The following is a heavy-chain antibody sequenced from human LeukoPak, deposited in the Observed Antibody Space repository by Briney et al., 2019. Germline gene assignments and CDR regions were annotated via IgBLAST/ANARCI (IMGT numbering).Heavy chain of an antibody. CDR1: AFTFSSYA. J-gene: IGHJ6*04. Sequence: PGGSLRLSCAASAFTFSSYAMSWVRQAPGKGLEWVSAVSGSGGTTYYADSVKGRFTISRDNAKNSLYLQMSSLRAEDTAVYYCAELGITMIGGVWGKGTTVTISS. CDR2: VSGSGGTT. CDR3: AELGITMIGGV. V-gene: IGHV3-23*01. D-gene: IGHD3-10*02.